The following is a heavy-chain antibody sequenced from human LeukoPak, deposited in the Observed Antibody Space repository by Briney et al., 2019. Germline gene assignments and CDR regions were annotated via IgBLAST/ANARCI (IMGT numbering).Heavy chain of an antibody. D-gene: IGHD2-21*02. CDR3: AKDLERHIVVVTASAVDY. CDR1: GFSFSGYA. J-gene: IGHJ4*02. V-gene: IGHV3-30*18. CDR2: ISYDGSNK. Sequence: GGSLRLSCVASGFSFSGYAMSWVRQGPGKGLEWVAVISYDGSNKYYADSVKGRFTISRDNSKNTLYLQMNSLRAEDTAVYYCAKDLERHIVVVTASAVDYWGQGTLVTVSS.